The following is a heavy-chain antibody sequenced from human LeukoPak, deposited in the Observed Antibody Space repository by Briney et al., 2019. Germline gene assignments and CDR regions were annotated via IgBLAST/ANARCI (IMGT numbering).Heavy chain of an antibody. Sequence: PSQTLSLTCPVPGGPIGSGDYSGTWIRQPPGKGRSWIGYIYYSGSTYYNPSLKSRVTISVDTSKNQFSLKLSSVTAADTAVYYCARVCFVVPSPLFDPWGQGTLVTVSS. V-gene: IGHV4-30-4*08. J-gene: IGHJ5*02. CDR2: IYYSGST. CDR1: GGPIGSGDYS. CDR3: ARVCFVVPSPLFDP. D-gene: IGHD2-2*01.